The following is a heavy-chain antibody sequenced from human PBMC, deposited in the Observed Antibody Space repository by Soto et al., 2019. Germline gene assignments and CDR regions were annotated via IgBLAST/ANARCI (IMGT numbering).Heavy chain of an antibody. J-gene: IGHJ4*02. CDR1: GFTFSSHW. CDR2: IKQDESEK. Sequence: EVQLVESGGGLVQPGGSLRLSCAASGFTFSSHWMSWVRQAPGKGLEWVANIKQDESEKYYVGSVKGRFTGSRDNAKNSLYLQMYSLRAEDTAVYYCARLRVRWPEYYFDYWGQGTLVTVSS. D-gene: IGHD6-6*01. V-gene: IGHV3-7*03. CDR3: ARLRVRWPEYYFDY.